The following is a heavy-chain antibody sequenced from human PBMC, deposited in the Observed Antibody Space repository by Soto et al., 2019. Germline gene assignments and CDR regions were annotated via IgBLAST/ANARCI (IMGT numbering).Heavy chain of an antibody. D-gene: IGHD4-17*01. CDR3: ARTLYGDFGMYYFDY. CDR2: IYSGDTT. J-gene: IGHJ4*02. CDR1: GFIVSDNY. Sequence: LRLSCAASGFIVSDNYFSWVRQAPGKGLEWVSVIYSGDTTNYAESVRGRFTITRDDSKNSVFLQMNSLRAEDTAIYYCARTLYGDFGMYYFDYWGQGTPVTVSS. V-gene: IGHV3-53*01.